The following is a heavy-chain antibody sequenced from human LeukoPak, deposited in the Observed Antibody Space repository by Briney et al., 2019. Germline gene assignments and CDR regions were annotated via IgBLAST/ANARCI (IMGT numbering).Heavy chain of an antibody. Sequence: PSETLSLTCTVSGGSISSSSYYWGWIRQPPGKGPEWIGSIYYSGSTYYNPSLKSRVTISVDTSKNQFSLKLSSVTAADTAVYYCARTLLYSSSWEIDYWGQGTLVTVSS. D-gene: IGHD6-13*01. CDR3: ARTLLYSSSWEIDY. CDR2: IYYSGST. V-gene: IGHV4-39*01. CDR1: GGSISSSSYY. J-gene: IGHJ4*02.